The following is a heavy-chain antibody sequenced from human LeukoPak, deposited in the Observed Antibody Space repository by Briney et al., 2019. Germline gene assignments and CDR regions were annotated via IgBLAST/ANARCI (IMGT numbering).Heavy chain of an antibody. V-gene: IGHV1-18*01. Sequence: ASVKVFCKASGYIFTTTYITWVRQAPGQGLELMGWISAYNRKTRYEQKFQGRVTMTTDTPTSTAYMELRSLRSDDTAMYYCARVVDFWGDRNWFDTWGQGTLVTVSS. J-gene: IGHJ5*02. CDR1: GYIFTTTY. CDR2: ISAYNRKT. CDR3: ARVVDFWGDRNWFDT. D-gene: IGHD3-3*01.